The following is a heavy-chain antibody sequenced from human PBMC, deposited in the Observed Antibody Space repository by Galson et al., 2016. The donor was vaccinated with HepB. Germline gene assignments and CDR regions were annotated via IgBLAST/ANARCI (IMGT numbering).Heavy chain of an antibody. J-gene: IGHJ5*02. CDR3: ARGSGWLLDR. CDR2: IYWDDNE. D-gene: IGHD6-19*01. CDR1: GFSLXTTAVG. Sequence: PALVKPTQTLXLTCTFSGFSLXTTAVGVGWIRQAPGKAPEWLAFIYWDDNEYYSPSLQSRLTITKDTSKNQVVLTMTNVDPVDTGTYYCARGSGWLLDRWGQGTLVTVSS. V-gene: IGHV2-5*02.